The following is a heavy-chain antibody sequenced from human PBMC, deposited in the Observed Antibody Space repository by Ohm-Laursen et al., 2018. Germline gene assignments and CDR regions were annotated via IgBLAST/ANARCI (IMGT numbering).Heavy chain of an antibody. Sequence: SLRLSCSASGFTFSSYWMSWVRQAPGKGLEWVANIKQDGSEKYYVDSVKGRFTISRDNAKNSLYLQMNSLRAEDTAVYYCARATSWHPFTIFGVVGPDAFDIWGQGTMVTVSS. CDR3: ARATSWHPFTIFGVVGPDAFDI. CDR2: IKQDGSEK. V-gene: IGHV3-7*01. D-gene: IGHD3-3*01. J-gene: IGHJ3*02. CDR1: GFTFSSYW.